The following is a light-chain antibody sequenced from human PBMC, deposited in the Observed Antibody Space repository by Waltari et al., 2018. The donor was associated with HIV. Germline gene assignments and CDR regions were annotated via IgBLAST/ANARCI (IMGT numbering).Light chain of an antibody. CDR2: GAS. Sequence: DIQMTQSPSSLSASVGDRVIVTCRASQSITNFLNWYQQKPGKVPKLLIYGASNLQSGAPSRFSGSGSGTDFNFTISSMQPEDFATYYCQQSYNTPRTFGQGTKVEV. V-gene: IGKV1-39*01. CDR1: QSITNF. J-gene: IGKJ1*01. CDR3: QQSYNTPRT.